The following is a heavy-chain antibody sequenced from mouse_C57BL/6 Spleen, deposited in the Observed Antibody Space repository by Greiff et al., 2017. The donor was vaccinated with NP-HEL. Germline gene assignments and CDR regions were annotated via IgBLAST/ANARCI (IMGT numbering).Heavy chain of an antibody. V-gene: IGHV3-6*01. CDR3: ARTFDYYGSSYDY. J-gene: IGHJ2*01. Sequence: EVKLEESGPGLVKPSQSLSLTCSVTGYSITSGYYWNWIRQFPGNKLEWMGYISYDGSNNYNPSLKNRISIARDTSKNQFFLKLNSVTTEDTATYYCARTFDYYGSSYDYWGQGTTLTVSS. CDR2: ISYDGSN. CDR1: GYSITSGYY. D-gene: IGHD1-1*01.